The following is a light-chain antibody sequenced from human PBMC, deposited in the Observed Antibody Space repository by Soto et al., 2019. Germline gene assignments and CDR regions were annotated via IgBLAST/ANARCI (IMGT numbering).Light chain of an antibody. J-gene: IGKJ1*01. Sequence: IQMTQSLSTVSGSVGDRVTITCRASQTISSWLAWYQQKPGKAPKLLIYKASTLKSGVPSRFSGSGSGTDFTLTISCLQSEDFATYYCQQYYSFPRTFGHGTKVDI. V-gene: IGKV1-5*03. CDR3: QQYYSFPRT. CDR2: KAS. CDR1: QTISSW.